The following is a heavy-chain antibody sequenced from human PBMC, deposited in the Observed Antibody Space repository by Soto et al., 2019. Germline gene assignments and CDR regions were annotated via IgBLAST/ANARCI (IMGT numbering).Heavy chain of an antibody. V-gene: IGHV4-59*01. J-gene: IGHJ6*02. CDR3: ARGEDAFFYYGLDV. CDR1: GGSITSSY. Sequence: SEALSLTCTVSGGSITSSYWSCIRRPPGKGLEWIAYIYDTGISGYTPSTSYNPSLKSRVTMSVDTSKSQFPLKLTSVTAADTAVYYCARGEDAFFYYGLDVWGQGITVTVSS. CDR2: IYDTGISGYTPST.